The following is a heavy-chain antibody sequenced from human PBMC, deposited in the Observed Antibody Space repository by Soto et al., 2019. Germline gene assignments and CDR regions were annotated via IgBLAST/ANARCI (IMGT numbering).Heavy chain of an antibody. CDR1: GFTFSSYA. CDR2: ISGSGGST. J-gene: IGHJ4*02. V-gene: IGHV3-23*01. Sequence: GGSLRLSCAASGFTFSSYAMSWVRQAPGKGLEWVSAISGSGGSTYYADSVKGRFTISRDNSKNTLYLQMNSLRAEDTAVYYCAKDYYQAGYCSSTSCYGGGYWGQGTLVTVSS. D-gene: IGHD2-2*01. CDR3: AKDYYQAGYCSSTSCYGGGY.